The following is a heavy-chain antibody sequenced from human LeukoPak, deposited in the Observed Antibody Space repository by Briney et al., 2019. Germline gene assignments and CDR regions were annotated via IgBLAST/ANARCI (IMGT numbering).Heavy chain of an antibody. CDR2: IYYSGST. V-gene: IGHV4-59*01. D-gene: IGHD3-22*01. Sequence: PSETLSLTCTVSGGSISSYYWSWIRQPPGKGLEWIGYIYYSGSTNYNPSLKSRVTISVDTSKNQFSLKLSSVTAADTAVYYCARHMAYDSSGYYSGSDAFDIWGQGTMVTVSS. J-gene: IGHJ3*02. CDR3: ARHMAYDSSGYYSGSDAFDI. CDR1: GGSISSYY.